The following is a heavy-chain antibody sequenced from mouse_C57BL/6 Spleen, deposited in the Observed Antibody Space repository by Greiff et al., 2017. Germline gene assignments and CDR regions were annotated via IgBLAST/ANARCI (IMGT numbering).Heavy chain of an antibody. J-gene: IGHJ3*01. CDR1: GFTFSDYY. Sequence: EVMLVESEGGLVQPGSSMKLSCTASGFTFSDYYMAWVRQVPEKGLEWVANINYDGSSTYYLDSLKSRFIISGDNAENILYLQMSSLKSEVTATYYCAREWAYDYDAWFAYWGQGTLVTVSA. V-gene: IGHV5-16*01. CDR2: INYDGSST. D-gene: IGHD2-4*01. CDR3: AREWAYDYDAWFAY.